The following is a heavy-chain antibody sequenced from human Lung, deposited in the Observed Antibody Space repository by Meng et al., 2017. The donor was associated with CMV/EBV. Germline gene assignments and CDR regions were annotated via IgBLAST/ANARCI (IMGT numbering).Heavy chain of an antibody. CDR2: IHHTGSS. J-gene: IGHJ4*02. CDR3: ARGIFGVVDY. CDR1: DYSISSGFY. Sequence: GSPRLSCTVSDYSISSGFYWGCVRQPPGKGLEWIGSIHHTGSSYYNPSLKSRVTLSVDTSKNQFSLKVTSVTAADTAVYYCARGIFGVVDYWGQGTLVXVSS. V-gene: IGHV4-38-2*02. D-gene: IGHD3-3*01.